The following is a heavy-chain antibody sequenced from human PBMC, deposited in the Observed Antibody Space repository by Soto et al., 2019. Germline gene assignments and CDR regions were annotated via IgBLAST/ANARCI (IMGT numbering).Heavy chain of an antibody. CDR1: GFTFSSHA. V-gene: IGHV3-23*01. CDR3: AKVSSSWYSGFFDL. D-gene: IGHD6-13*01. CDR2: LSDSGGST. Sequence: EVQLLESGGGLVQPGGSLRLSCTASGFTFSSHAMTWVRQAPGKGLEWVSGLSDSGGSTYYADSVKGRFTISRDNSMNTLYLAMNTLRAEDTAVYYCAKVSSSWYSGFFDLWGQGTLVTVSS. J-gene: IGHJ4*02.